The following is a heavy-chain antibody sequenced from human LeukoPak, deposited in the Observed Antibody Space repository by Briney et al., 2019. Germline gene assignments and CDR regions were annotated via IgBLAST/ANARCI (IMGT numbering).Heavy chain of an antibody. Sequence: KPSETLSLTCTVSGSVDSISNYYWSWIRQPRGKGVEWNEYIYYCGSPNPNPSLHSRVTMSVDTSQHQLSLNLRSVTAADTAVYYCARDLRSSGWYVFDHWGRGTLVTVSS. CDR2: IYYCGSP. J-gene: IGHJ4*02. V-gene: IGHV4-59*01. CDR1: GSVDSISNYY. CDR3: ARDLRSSGWYVFDH. D-gene: IGHD6-19*01.